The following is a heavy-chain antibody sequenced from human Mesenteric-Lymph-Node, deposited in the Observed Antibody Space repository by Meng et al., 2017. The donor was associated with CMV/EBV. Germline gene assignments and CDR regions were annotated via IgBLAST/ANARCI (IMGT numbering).Heavy chain of an antibody. CDR2: VIPIICIA. J-gene: IGHJ5*02. CDR3: GRGQQTFDP. V-gene: IGHV1-69*02. D-gene: IGHD1-1*01. Sequence: QVQLAQSGAEVKKPGSSVKVSCKGSGGTFSSYTISWVRQARGQGLEWMGRVIPIICIANFAQKFKRRVTMTRNTSFNTAYMEMSSLTSDDTAVYYCGRGQQTFDPWGQGTLVTVSS. CDR1: GGTFSSYT.